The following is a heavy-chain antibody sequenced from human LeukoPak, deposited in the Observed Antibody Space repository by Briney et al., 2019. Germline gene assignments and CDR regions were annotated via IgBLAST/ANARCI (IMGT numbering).Heavy chain of an antibody. CDR1: GFTFSSYA. CDR2: ISGSGGST. V-gene: IGHV3-23*01. J-gene: IGHJ4*02. CDR3: AKAQSFELYYFDY. D-gene: IGHD2-15*01. Sequence: GGSLRLSCAASGFTFSSYAMSWVRRAPGKGLEWVSAISGSGGSTYYADSVKGRFTISRDNSKNTLYLQMNSLRAEDTAVYYCAKAQSFELYYFDYWGQGTLVTVSS.